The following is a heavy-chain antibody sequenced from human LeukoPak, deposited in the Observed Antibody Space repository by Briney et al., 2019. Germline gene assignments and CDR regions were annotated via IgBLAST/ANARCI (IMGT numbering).Heavy chain of an antibody. V-gene: IGHV3-11*01. D-gene: IGHD6-13*01. Sequence: PGGSLRLSCAASGFTVSSNYMSWVRQAPGKGLEWVSYISDSGSTIYYVDSVKGRFTISRDNAKNSLYLQVNSLRAEDTAVYYCARGQNTGYSSSWSTIDYWGQGTLVTVSS. J-gene: IGHJ4*02. CDR3: ARGQNTGYSSSWSTIDY. CDR1: GFTVSSNY. CDR2: ISDSGSTI.